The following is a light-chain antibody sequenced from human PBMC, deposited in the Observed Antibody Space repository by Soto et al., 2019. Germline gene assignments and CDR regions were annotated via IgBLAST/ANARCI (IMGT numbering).Light chain of an antibody. Sequence: DIVMTQSPDSLAVSLGERAAINCKSSQSVLYNSNNNTYLAWYQQKPGQPPKLLMYWAFARESGVPERFSGSGSGTDFTLTISSLQAEDVAVYYCQQYYSAPYTFGQGTNLEIK. CDR2: WAF. CDR3: QQYYSAPYT. J-gene: IGKJ2*01. CDR1: QSVLYNSNNNTY. V-gene: IGKV4-1*01.